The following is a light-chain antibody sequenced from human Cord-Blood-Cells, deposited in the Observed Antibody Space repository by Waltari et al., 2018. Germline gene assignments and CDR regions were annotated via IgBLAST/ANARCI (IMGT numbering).Light chain of an antibody. CDR3: QQSYSTPGGT. CDR2: AAS. CDR1: QRISSY. Sequence: DIQMTQSPSSLSAYVGDRVTITCRAIQRISSYLNLYQQKPGKAPKLLIYAASSLQSGVPSRFRGSGSGTDFTLTISSLQPEDFATYYCQQSYSTPGGTFGPGTKVDIK. V-gene: IGKV1-39*01. J-gene: IGKJ3*01.